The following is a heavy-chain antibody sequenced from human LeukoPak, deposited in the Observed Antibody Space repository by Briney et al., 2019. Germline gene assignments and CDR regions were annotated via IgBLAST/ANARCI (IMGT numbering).Heavy chain of an antibody. V-gene: IGHV4-39*01. D-gene: IGHD7-27*01. CDR3: ARGSTNWDLGY. Sequence: YPSETLSLTCTVSGGSISSSSYYWGWIRQPPGKGLEWIGSIYYSGSTYYNPSLKSRVTISVDTSKNQFSLKLSSVTAADTAVYYCARGSTNWDLGYWGQGTLVTVSS. CDR2: IYYSGST. J-gene: IGHJ4*02. CDR1: GGSISSSSYY.